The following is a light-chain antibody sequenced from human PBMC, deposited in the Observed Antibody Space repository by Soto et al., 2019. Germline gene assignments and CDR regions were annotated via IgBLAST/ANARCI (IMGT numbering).Light chain of an antibody. V-gene: IGKV1-39*01. CDR1: QSISSY. Sequence: DIQMTQSPSSLSASVGDRVTITCRASQSISSYLNWYQQKPGKAPNLLIFAASSLQSGVTSRFSCSGSGTDFTRTISSLQPEDFATYYCQHSYRTPVTFGQGTKVDIK. J-gene: IGKJ2*01. CDR2: AAS. CDR3: QHSYRTPVT.